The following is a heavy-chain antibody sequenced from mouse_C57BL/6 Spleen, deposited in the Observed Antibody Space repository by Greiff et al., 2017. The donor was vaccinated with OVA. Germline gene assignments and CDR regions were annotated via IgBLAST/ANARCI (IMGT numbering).Heavy chain of an antibody. Sequence: EVQLVESEGGLVQPGRSMKLSCTASGFTFSDYYMAWVRQVPEKGLEWVANINYDGSSTYYLDSLKSRFIISRDNAKNILYLQMSSLKSEDTATYYCAREGLRSYFDYWGQGTTLTVSS. CDR2: INYDGSST. V-gene: IGHV5-16*01. CDR3: AREGLRSYFDY. D-gene: IGHD6-1*01. CDR1: GFTFSDYY. J-gene: IGHJ2*01.